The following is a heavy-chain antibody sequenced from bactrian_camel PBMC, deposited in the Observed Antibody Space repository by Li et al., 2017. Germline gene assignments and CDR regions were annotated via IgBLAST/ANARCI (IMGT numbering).Heavy chain of an antibody. Sequence: VQLVESGGGSVQAGGSLRLSCVASSWTYSSNCMGWLRQAPGKEREGVAGIDAFGRTKYADSVKGRFTISGDNAKNTVYLQMNSLKSEDTALYYCALGSALYCSGDYCYWSNDYNYWGQGTQVTVS. J-gene: IGHJ4*01. V-gene: IGHV3S53*01. D-gene: IGHD2*01. CDR2: IDAFGRT. CDR1: SWTYSSNC. CDR3: ALGSALYCSGDYCYWSNDYNY.